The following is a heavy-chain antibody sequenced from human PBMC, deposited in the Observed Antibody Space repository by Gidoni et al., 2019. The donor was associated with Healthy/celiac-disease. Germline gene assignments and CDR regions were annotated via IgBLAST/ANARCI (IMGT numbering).Heavy chain of an antibody. CDR1: GGTFSSYT. CDR3: ARDLGATFSDY. CDR2: IIPILGIA. D-gene: IGHD1-26*01. J-gene: IGHJ4*02. Sequence: QVQLVQSGAEVKKPGSSVKVSCKASGGTFSSYTSRWVRQAPGQGLEWMGRIIPILGIANYAQKCQGRVTITADKSTSTAYMELSSLRSEDTAVYYCARDLGATFSDYWGQGTLVTVSS. V-gene: IGHV1-69*08.